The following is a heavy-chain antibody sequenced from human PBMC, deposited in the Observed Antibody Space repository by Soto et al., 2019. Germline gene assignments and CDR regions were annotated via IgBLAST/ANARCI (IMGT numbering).Heavy chain of an antibody. J-gene: IGHJ6*02. V-gene: IGHV1-69*01. CDR1: GGTFSSYA. CDR2: IIPIFGTA. D-gene: IGHD4-4*01. CDR3: ARDHYTVLNYYYGMDV. Sequence: QVQLVQSGAEVKKPGSSVKVSCKASGGTFSSYAISWVRQAPGQRLEWMGGIIPIFGTANYAQKFQGRVTITADESTSTAYMELSSLRSEDTAVYYCARDHYTVLNYYYGMDVWGQGTTVTVSS.